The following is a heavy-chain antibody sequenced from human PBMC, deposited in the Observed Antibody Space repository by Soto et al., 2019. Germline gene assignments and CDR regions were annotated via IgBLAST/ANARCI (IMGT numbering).Heavy chain of an antibody. D-gene: IGHD4-17*01. CDR1: GGSISSYY. J-gene: IGHJ4*02. V-gene: IGHV4-59*01. CDR3: ARLYGDYVLDY. Sequence: PSETLSLTCTVSGGSISSYYWSWIRQPPGKGLEWIGYIYYSGSTNYNPSLKSRVTISVDTSKNQFSLKLSSVTAADTAVYYCARLYGDYVLDYWGQGTPVTVSS. CDR2: IYYSGST.